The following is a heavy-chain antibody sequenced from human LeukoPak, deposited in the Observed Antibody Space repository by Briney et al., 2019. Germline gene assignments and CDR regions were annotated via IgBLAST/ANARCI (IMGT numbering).Heavy chain of an antibody. Sequence: GGSLRLSCAASGFTVSRNYMSWVRQAPGKGLEWVSVIYSGGSTYYADSVKGRFTISRDNSKNTLYLQMNSLRAEDTAVYYCARVPGYDDYGDFYYFDYWGQGTLVTVSS. CDR3: ARVPGYDDYGDFYYFDY. CDR2: IYSGGST. D-gene: IGHD4-17*01. CDR1: GFTVSRNY. V-gene: IGHV3-53*01. J-gene: IGHJ4*02.